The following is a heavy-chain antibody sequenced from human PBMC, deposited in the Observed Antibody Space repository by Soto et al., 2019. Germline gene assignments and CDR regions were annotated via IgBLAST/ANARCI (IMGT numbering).Heavy chain of an antibody. V-gene: IGHV4-30-4*01. CDR2: IYYSGST. CDR3: ASYYGDYGDFDY. D-gene: IGHD4-17*01. CDR1: GGSISSGDYY. J-gene: IGHJ4*02. Sequence: PSETLSLTCTVSGGSISSGDYYWSWIRQPPGKGLEWIGYIYYSGSTYYNPSLKSRVTISVDTSKNQFSLKLSSVTAADTAVYYCASYYGDYGDFDYWAQGTLVTVSS.